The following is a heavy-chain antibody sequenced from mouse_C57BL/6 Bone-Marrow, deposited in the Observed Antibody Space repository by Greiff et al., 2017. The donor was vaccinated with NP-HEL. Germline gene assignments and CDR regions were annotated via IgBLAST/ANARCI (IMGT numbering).Heavy chain of an antibody. J-gene: IGHJ3*01. CDR3: AGRPWLLPFAY. CDR1: GYTFTSYW. V-gene: IGHV1-59*01. Sequence: QVQLQQPGAELVRPGTSVKLSCKASGYTFTSYWMHWVKQRPGQGLEWIGVIDPSDSYTNYNYKFKGKATLTVDTSSSTAYMQLISMTSEDYAVYYCAGRPWLLPFAYWGRGNLITVTA. D-gene: IGHD2-3*01. CDR2: IDPSDSYT.